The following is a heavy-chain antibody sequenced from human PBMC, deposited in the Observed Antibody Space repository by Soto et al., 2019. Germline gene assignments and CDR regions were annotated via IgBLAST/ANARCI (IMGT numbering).Heavy chain of an antibody. D-gene: IGHD6-13*01. J-gene: IGHJ5*02. CDR2: ISAYNGNT. V-gene: IGHV1-18*04. CDR1: GYTFTSYG. Sequence: ASVKLSCKASGYTFTSYGISWVRQAPGQGLEWMGWISAYNGNTNYAQKLQGRVTMTTDTSTSTAYMELRSLRSDDTAVYYCAREGYSSSWYFGGNWFDPWGQGTLVTVSS. CDR3: AREGYSSSWYFGGNWFDP.